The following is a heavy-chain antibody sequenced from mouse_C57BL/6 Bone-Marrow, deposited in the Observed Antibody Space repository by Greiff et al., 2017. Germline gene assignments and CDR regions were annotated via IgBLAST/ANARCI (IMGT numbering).Heavy chain of an antibody. CDR2: IHPNSGST. CDR3: ARWGKTVGDV. J-gene: IGHJ1*03. CDR1: GYTFTSYW. V-gene: IGHV1-64*01. D-gene: IGHD1-1*01. Sequence: VQLQQSGAELVKPGASVKLSCKASGYTFTSYWMHWVKQRPGQGLEWIGMIHPNSGSTNYNEKFKSKATLTVDNSSSTAYMQLSSLTSEDSAVYYCARWGKTVGDVWGTGTTVTVSS.